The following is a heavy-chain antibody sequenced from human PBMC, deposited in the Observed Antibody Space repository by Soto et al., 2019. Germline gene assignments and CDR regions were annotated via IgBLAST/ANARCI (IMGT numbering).Heavy chain of an antibody. CDR1: GGSINTFY. Sequence: SETLSLTCTVSGGSINTFYWSWVRQPAGKGLEWIGRIFSSGSTSFNPSLESRVAMSVDTSKNHFSLNLSSVTAADMAVYCCAREGSYCAYNFAHGIQLWSFDFWGQGALVTVSS. J-gene: IGHJ4*02. V-gene: IGHV4-4*07. CDR2: IFSSGST. CDR3: AREGSYCAYNFAHGIQLWSFDF. D-gene: IGHD5-18*01.